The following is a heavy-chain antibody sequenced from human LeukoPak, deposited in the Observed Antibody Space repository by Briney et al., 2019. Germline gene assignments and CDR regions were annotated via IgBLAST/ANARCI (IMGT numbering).Heavy chain of an antibody. CDR2: IGVGGGNT. CDR1: GFTFSSAA. CDR3: AKVRIAVAGPDDAFDI. V-gene: IGHV3-23*01. Sequence: AGSLRLSCAASGFTFSSAAMSWFRQAPGKGLEWVSFIGVGGGNTNYADSVKGRFTVSRDDSKNTLYLQMNSLRAEDTAVYYCAKVRIAVAGPDDAFDIWGQGTMVTVSS. D-gene: IGHD6-19*01. J-gene: IGHJ3*02.